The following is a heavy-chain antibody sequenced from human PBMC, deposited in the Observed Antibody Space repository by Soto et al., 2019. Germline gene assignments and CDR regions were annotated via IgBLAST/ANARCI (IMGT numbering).Heavy chain of an antibody. V-gene: IGHV3-30*18. CDR1: GFTFSSYG. Sequence: QVQLVESGGGVVQPGRSLRLSCAASGFTFSSYGMHWVRQAPGKGLEWVAVISYDGSNKYYADSVKGRFTISRDNSKNTLYLQMNSLRAEDTAVYYCAKEGGIAARPPDYDYYYGMDVWDQGTTVTVSS. D-gene: IGHD6-6*01. CDR3: AKEGGIAARPPDYDYYYGMDV. CDR2: ISYDGSNK. J-gene: IGHJ6*02.